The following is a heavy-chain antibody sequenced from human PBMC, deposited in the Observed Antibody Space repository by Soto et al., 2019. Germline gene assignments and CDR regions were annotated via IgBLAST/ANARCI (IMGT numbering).Heavy chain of an antibody. J-gene: IGHJ4*02. Sequence: SVKVSCKASGFTFTSSAVQWVRQALGQRLEWIGWIVVGSGNTNYAQKFQERVTITRDMSTSTAYMELSSLRSEDTAVYYCAAGPMIGGYYYFDYWGQGTLVTVSS. V-gene: IGHV1-58*01. CDR3: AAGPMIGGYYYFDY. CDR2: IVVGSGNT. D-gene: IGHD2-21*01. CDR1: GFTFTSSA.